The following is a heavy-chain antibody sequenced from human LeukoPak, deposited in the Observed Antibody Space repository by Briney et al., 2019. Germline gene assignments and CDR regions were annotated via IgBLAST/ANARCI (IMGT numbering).Heavy chain of an antibody. J-gene: IGHJ4*02. CDR2: ISSSSSTI. CDR1: VFTFTTYA. D-gene: IGHD3-10*02. CDR3: ARGVLLYSDY. V-gene: IGHV3-48*02. Sequence: PGGSLRLSCAAPVFTFTTYAMNWVRQAPGKGLEWVSYISSSSSTIYYTDSVKGRFTISRDNAKNSLYLQMNSLRDEDTAVYYCARGVLLYSDYWGQGTLVTVSS.